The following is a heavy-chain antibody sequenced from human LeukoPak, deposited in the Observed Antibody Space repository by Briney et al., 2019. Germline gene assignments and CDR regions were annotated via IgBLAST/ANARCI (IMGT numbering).Heavy chain of an antibody. CDR3: ASPLCDSSGSYPRDGFDV. D-gene: IGHD3-22*01. J-gene: IGHJ3*01. V-gene: IGHV4-59*08. CDR1: GGSISHYY. Sequence: SETLSLTCTVSGGSISHYYWSWIRQPPGKGLEWIAYISYTGSISYNPSLKGRVAMSVDTSKNQFSLRLSSVTAADTAVYYCASPLCDSSGSYPRDGFDVWGQGTMVTVSS. CDR2: ISYTGSI.